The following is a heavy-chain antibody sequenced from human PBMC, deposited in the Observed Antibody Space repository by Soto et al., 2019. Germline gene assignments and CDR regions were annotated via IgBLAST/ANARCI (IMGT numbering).Heavy chain of an antibody. V-gene: IGHV4-4*02. J-gene: IGHJ6*02. CDR3: ARGEGYCSSTSCYGDYYYYYGMDV. CDR1: GGSISSSNW. CDR2: IYHSGST. D-gene: IGHD2-2*01. Sequence: PXETLSLTCAVSGGSISSSNWWSCVRQPPGKGLEWIGEIYHSGSTNYNPSLKSRVTISVDKSKNQFSLKLSSVTAADTAVYYCARGEGYCSSTSCYGDYYYYYGMDVWGQGTTVTVSS.